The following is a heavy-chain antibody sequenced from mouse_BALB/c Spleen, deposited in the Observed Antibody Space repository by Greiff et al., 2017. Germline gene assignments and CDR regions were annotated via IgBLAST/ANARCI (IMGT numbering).Heavy chain of an antibody. CDR3: ARHSLLRLPNYYAMDY. D-gene: IGHD1-2*01. Sequence: EVQVVESGGGLVQPGGSLKLSCAASGFTFSSYTMSWVRQTPEKRLEWVAYISNGGGSTYYPDTVKGRFTISRDNAKNTLYLQMSSLKSEDTAMYYCARHSLLRLPNYYAMDYWGQGTSVTVSS. CDR1: GFTFSSYT. V-gene: IGHV5-12-2*01. CDR2: ISNGGGST. J-gene: IGHJ4*01.